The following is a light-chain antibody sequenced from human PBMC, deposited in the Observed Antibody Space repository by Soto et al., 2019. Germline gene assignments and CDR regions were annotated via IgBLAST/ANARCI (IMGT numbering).Light chain of an antibody. CDR1: QSISSW. CDR3: QQYTSYSWT. V-gene: IGKV1-5*03. J-gene: IGKJ1*01. Sequence: DIQMTQSPSTLSASVGDRVTITCRASQSISSWLAWYQQKPGKAPTLLIYKASSLESGVPSRFSGSGSATEFTLTISSLQPDDFATSYCQQYTSYSWTFGQGTKVEIK. CDR2: KAS.